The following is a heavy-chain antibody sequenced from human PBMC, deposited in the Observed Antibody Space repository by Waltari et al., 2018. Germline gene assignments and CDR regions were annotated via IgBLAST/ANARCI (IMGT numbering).Heavy chain of an antibody. V-gene: IGHV4-4*02. CDR1: GGSISSSNW. CDR2: IYHSGST. D-gene: IGHD6-6*01. J-gene: IGHJ2*01. Sequence: QVQLQESGPGLVKPSGTLSLTCAVSGGSISSSNWLRWVRQPPGKGLEWIGEIYHSGSTNYNPSLKSRVTISVDKSKTQFSLKLSSVTAADTAVYYCASQYQSSSSGWYFDLWGRGTLVTVSS. CDR3: ASQYQSSSSGWYFDL.